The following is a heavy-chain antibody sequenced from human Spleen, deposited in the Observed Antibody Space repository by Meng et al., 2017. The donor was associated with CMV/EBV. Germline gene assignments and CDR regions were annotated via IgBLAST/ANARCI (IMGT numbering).Heavy chain of an antibody. CDR2: INHSGST. Sequence: SETLSLTCTVSGGAFSGYYWSWIRQPPGKGLEWIGEINHSGSTNYNPSLKSRVTISVDTSKNQFSLKLSSVTAADTAVYYCARDFSGGWFDPWGQGTLVTVSS. V-gene: IGHV4-34*01. D-gene: IGHD3-16*01. J-gene: IGHJ5*02. CDR3: ARDFSGGWFDP. CDR1: GGAFSGYY.